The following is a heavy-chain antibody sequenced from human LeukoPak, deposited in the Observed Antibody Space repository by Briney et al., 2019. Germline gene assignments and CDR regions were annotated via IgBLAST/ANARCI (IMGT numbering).Heavy chain of an antibody. CDR1: GFTFSSYW. D-gene: IGHD3-10*01. Sequence: PGGSLRLSCAASGFTFSSYWMAWVRQAPGKGLEWVGHIKDDGSQKYYVDSVKGRFTISRDNAKSSLYLQMNSLRAEDTAVYHCVRGPTPSYYYGSGSYYSLDHWGQGTLVTVSS. V-gene: IGHV3-7*01. CDR2: IKDDGSQK. J-gene: IGHJ4*02. CDR3: VRGPTPSYYYGSGSYYSLDH.